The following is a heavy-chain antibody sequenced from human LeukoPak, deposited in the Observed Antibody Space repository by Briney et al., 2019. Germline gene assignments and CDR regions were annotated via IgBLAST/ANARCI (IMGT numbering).Heavy chain of an antibody. D-gene: IGHD3-16*01. J-gene: IGHJ4*02. CDR3: ARQNYGNPDY. Sequence: GGSLRLSCAASGFTYSSNWMHWVRQAPGKGMVWVSRVSGDGSITYYADSVKGRFTMSRDNAKNTLYLQINSLRVEDTAVYYCARQNYGNPDYWGQGTLVTVSS. V-gene: IGHV3-74*01. CDR2: VSGDGSIT. CDR1: GFTYSSNW.